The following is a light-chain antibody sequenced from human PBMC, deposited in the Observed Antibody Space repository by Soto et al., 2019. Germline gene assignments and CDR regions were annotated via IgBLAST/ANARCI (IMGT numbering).Light chain of an antibody. CDR2: AAS. Sequence: AVLLTQAPSSFSASTGDRATITCRASQDIHNYLAWYQQVPGKAPKLLLYAASILQTGVPPRFSGSGSGTDFTLTIDGLQSEDFATYFCQHYYNYPWTFGQGTKVE. CDR1: QDIHNY. J-gene: IGKJ1*01. V-gene: IGKV1-8*01. CDR3: QHYYNYPWT.